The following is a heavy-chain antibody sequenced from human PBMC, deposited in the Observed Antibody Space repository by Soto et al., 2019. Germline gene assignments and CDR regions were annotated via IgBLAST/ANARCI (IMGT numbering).Heavy chain of an antibody. V-gene: IGHV6-1*01. D-gene: IGHD6-13*01. Sequence: SQTLSLTCAISGDSVSSNSAAWNWIRQSPSRGLEWLGRTYYRSKWYNDYAVSVKSRITINPDTSKNQFSLQLNSVTPEDTAVYYCARDRSSSRAWYYYGMDVWGQGTTVTVS. CDR2: TYYRSKWYN. CDR3: ARDRSSSRAWYYYGMDV. J-gene: IGHJ6*02. CDR1: GDSVSSNSAA.